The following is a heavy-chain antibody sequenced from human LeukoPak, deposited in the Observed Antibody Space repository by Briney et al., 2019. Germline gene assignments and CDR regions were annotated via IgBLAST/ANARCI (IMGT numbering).Heavy chain of an antibody. V-gene: IGHV3-23*01. D-gene: IGHD2-15*01. CDR1: GFTFSSYA. Sequence: GASLRLSCAASGFTFSSYAMSWVCQAPGKGLEWVSAISGSGGSTYYADSVKGRFTISRDNSKNTLYLQMNSLRAEDTAVYYCAKDMDIVVVAWFDPWGQGTLVTVSS. J-gene: IGHJ5*02. CDR2: ISGSGGST. CDR3: AKDMDIVVVAWFDP.